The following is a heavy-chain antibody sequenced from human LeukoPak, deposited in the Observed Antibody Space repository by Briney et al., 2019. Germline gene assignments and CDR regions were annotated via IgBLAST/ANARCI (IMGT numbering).Heavy chain of an antibody. CDR2: ISASGGLT. Sequence: GGSLRLSCAASGFTVSINYMSWVRQAPGKGLEWVSTISASGGLTYYADSVKGRFTISRDNSKNTLYLQVSSLRAEDTAVYYCAKDYSGSSPWWFDPWGQGTLVTVSS. CDR1: GFTVSINY. V-gene: IGHV3-23*01. CDR3: AKDYSGSSPWWFDP. D-gene: IGHD1-26*01. J-gene: IGHJ5*02.